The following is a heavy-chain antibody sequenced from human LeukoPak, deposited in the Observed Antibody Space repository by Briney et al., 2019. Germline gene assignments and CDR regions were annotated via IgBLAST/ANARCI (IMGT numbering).Heavy chain of an antibody. CDR2: IIPIFGTT. V-gene: IGHV1-69*01. CDR1: GGTFSSYA. J-gene: IGHJ6*02. Sequence: GSSVKASCKASGGTFSSYAISWVRQAPGQGLEWMGGIIPIFGTTNYAQKFQGRVTITADESTSTAYMELSSLRSEDTAVYYCASHYYGSGSPYYYYGMDVWGQGTTVTVSS. CDR3: ASHYYGSGSPYYYYGMDV. D-gene: IGHD3-10*01.